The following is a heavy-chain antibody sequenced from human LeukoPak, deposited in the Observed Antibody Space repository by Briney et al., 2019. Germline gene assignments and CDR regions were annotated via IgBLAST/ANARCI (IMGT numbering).Heavy chain of an antibody. D-gene: IGHD4-17*01. J-gene: IGHJ4*02. Sequence: PSQTLSLTCSVSGGSISSRDHYWSWIRQPPGKGLEWIGYIYYSGSTNYNPSLKSRVTISVDTSKNQFSLKLNSVAAADTAVYYCAREYGTEKHFDYWGQGTLVTVSS. CDR3: AREYGTEKHFDY. CDR1: GGSISSRDHY. V-gene: IGHV4-61*08. CDR2: IYYSGST.